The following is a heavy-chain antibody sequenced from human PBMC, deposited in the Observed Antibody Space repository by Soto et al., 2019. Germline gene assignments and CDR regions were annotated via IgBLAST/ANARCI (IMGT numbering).Heavy chain of an antibody. CDR3: ARVSYYDILTGPTHFDY. Sequence: ASETLSLTCTVSGGSISSGGYYWSWIRQHPGKGLEWIGYIYYSGSTYYNPSLKSRVTISVDTSKNQFSLKLSSVTAADTAVYYCARVSYYDILTGPTHFDYWGQGTLVTVSS. CDR1: GGSISSGGYY. D-gene: IGHD3-9*01. CDR2: IYYSGST. V-gene: IGHV4-31*03. J-gene: IGHJ4*02.